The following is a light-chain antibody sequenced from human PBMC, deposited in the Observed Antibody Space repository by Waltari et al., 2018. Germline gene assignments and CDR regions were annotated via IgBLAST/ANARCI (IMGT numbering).Light chain of an antibody. J-gene: IGKJ1*01. CDR2: AAS. Sequence: AIRITQSPSSLSASTVDRVTLTCRASQAISSSLPWYQQKPGKAPKLLIYAASTLQSGVPSRFSGSGSGTDFTLTISCLQSEDFATYYCQQYYTYPWTFGQGTKVEIK. V-gene: IGKV1-8*01. CDR3: QQYYTYPWT. CDR1: QAISSS.